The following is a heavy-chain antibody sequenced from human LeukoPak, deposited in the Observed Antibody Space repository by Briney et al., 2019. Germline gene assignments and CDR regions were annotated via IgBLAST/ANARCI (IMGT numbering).Heavy chain of an antibody. V-gene: IGHV1-69*05. Sequence: SVKVSCKASGGTFSSYAISWVRQAPGQGLEWMGRIIPIFGTANYAQKFQGRVTITTDESTSTAYMELSSLRSENTAVYYCASVSRFLEWPIPDYWGQGTPVTVSS. CDR2: IIPIFGTA. CDR3: ASVSRFLEWPIPDY. CDR1: GGTFSSYA. D-gene: IGHD3-3*01. J-gene: IGHJ4*02.